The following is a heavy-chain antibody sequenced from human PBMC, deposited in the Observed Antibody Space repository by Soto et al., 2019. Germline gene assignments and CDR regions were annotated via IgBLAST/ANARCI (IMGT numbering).Heavy chain of an antibody. D-gene: IGHD4-17*01. CDR2: IKQDGSEK. J-gene: IGHJ4*02. CDR3: ARGGASVTTPFDY. CDR1: RVTFSNYG. Sequence: GSLRLCCAASRVTFSNYGMSWVRQAPGKGLEWVANIKQDGSEKYYVDSVKGRFTISRDNAKKSLYLQMDSLTADDTAVYYCARGGASVTTPFDYWGQGTQVTVSS. V-gene: IGHV3-7*03.